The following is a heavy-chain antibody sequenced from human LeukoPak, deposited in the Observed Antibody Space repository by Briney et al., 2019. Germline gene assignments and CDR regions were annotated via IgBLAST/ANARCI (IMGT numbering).Heavy chain of an antibody. J-gene: IGHJ3*02. CDR3: ARDRWEADAFDI. CDR1: GGSISTYY. D-gene: IGHD1-26*01. V-gene: IGHV4-4*07. Sequence: PSETLSLTCSVSGGSISTYYWSWIRQSAGKGLEWIGRIYKSGSSNYNPSLKSRVSMSVDSSKNHFSLNLTSVTAADTAVYYCARDRWEADAFDIWGQGTMVTVSS. CDR2: IYKSGSS.